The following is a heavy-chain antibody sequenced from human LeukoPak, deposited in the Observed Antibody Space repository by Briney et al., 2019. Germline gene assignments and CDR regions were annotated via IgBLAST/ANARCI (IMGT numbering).Heavy chain of an antibody. V-gene: IGHV4-39*01. Sequence: PSETLSLTCTVSGGSIRSSSYYWGWIRQPPGKGLEWIGSIYYSGSTYYNPSLKSRVTISVDTSKNQFSLKLSSVTAADTAVYYCARELFGITPSDYWGQGTLVTVSS. CDR2: IYYSGST. J-gene: IGHJ4*02. CDR1: GGSIRSSSYY. D-gene: IGHD3-10*01. CDR3: ARELFGITPSDY.